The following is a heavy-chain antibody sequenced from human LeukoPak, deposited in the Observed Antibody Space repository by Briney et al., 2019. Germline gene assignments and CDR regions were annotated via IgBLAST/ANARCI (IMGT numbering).Heavy chain of an antibody. CDR2: INPSGGST. CDR3: ARDHDYGDHGMDV. Sequence: ASVKVSCKASGYTFTSYYMHWVRQAPGQGLEWMGIINPSGGSTSYAQKFQGRVTITADESTSTAYMELSSLRSEDTAVYYCARDHDYGDHGMDVWGQGTTVTVSS. V-gene: IGHV1-46*01. CDR1: GYTFTSYY. J-gene: IGHJ6*02. D-gene: IGHD4-17*01.